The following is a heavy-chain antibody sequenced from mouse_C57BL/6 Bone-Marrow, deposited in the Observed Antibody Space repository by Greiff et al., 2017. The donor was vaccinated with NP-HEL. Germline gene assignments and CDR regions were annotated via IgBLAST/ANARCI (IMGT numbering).Heavy chain of an antibody. CDR1: GYTFTSYW. V-gene: IGHV1-55*01. J-gene: IGHJ2*01. Sequence: QVQLQQPGAELVKPGASVKMSCKASGYTFTSYWITWVKQRPGQGLEWIGDIYPGSGSTNYNEKFKSKATLTVDTSSSTAYMQLSSLTSEDSAVYSCAREGYYDSPFDDWGQGTTLTVSS. CDR3: AREGYYDSPFDD. D-gene: IGHD1-1*01. CDR2: IYPGSGST.